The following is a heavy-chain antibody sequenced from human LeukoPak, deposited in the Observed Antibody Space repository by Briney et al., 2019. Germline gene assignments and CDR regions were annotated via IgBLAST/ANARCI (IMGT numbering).Heavy chain of an antibody. J-gene: IGHJ4*02. CDR3: AKGYRSGWYQGFDC. Sequence: GGSLRLSCAASGFTFSGYAMSWVRQAPGKGMEWVSAIGGSGGSTYYADSVKGRFTISRDNSKNTLYLQMNSLRAEDTAVYYCAKGYRSGWYQGFDCWGQGTLVTVSS. CDR2: IGGSGGST. CDR1: GFTFSGYA. V-gene: IGHV3-23*01. D-gene: IGHD6-19*01.